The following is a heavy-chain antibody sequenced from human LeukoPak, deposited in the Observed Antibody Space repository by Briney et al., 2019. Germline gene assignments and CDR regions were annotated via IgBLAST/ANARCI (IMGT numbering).Heavy chain of an antibody. CDR3: ARQGGSSSPYYYYYMDV. D-gene: IGHD6-13*01. Sequence: SETLSLTCAVSGYSISSGYYWGWFRQPPGKGLEWIGGMYHSGGTYYNPSLKSRVTISVDTSKNQFSLKLSSVTAADTAVYYCARQGGSSSPYYYYYMDVWAKGPRSPSP. CDR1: GYSISSGYY. J-gene: IGHJ6*03. V-gene: IGHV4-38-2*01. CDR2: MYHSGGT.